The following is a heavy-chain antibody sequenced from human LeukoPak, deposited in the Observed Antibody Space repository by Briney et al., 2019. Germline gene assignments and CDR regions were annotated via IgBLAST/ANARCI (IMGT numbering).Heavy chain of an antibody. Sequence: ASVKVSCKASGYTFTSYYMHWVRQAPGLGLEWMGIINPSGGSTSYAQKFQGRVTVTRDTSTSTVYMELSSLRSEDTAVYYCASSTLSWDAFDIWGQGTMVTVSS. CDR3: ASSTLSWDAFDI. CDR1: GYTFTSYY. CDR2: INPSGGST. V-gene: IGHV1-46*01. D-gene: IGHD6-13*01. J-gene: IGHJ3*02.